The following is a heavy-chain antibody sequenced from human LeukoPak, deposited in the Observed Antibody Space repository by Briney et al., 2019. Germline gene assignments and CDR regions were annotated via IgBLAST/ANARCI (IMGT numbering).Heavy chain of an antibody. D-gene: IGHD4-17*01. CDR1: GCTFSKYD. J-gene: IGHJ4*02. CDR2: ISDSGDQT. Sequence: PGGSLRLSCVASGCTFSKYDMSWVRQAPGKGLEWVSGISDSGDQTYYADSVRARFTISRDNSKNTLYLQVNSLRAEDTALYYCAKEITLTTAYFDYWGQGTLVTVSS. CDR3: AKEITLTTAYFDY. V-gene: IGHV3-23*01.